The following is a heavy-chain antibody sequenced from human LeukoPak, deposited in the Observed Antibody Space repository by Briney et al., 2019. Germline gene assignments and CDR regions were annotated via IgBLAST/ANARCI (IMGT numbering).Heavy chain of an antibody. Sequence: GGSLRLSCAASGFTSSSYAMSWVRQAPGKGLEWVSAISGSGGSTYYADSVKGRFTISRDNSKNTLYLQMNSLRAEDTAVYYCAKDLRYSSGWYYYYGMDVWGQGTTVTVSS. J-gene: IGHJ6*02. CDR2: ISGSGGST. CDR3: AKDLRYSSGWYYYYGMDV. D-gene: IGHD6-19*01. V-gene: IGHV3-23*01. CDR1: GFTSSSYA.